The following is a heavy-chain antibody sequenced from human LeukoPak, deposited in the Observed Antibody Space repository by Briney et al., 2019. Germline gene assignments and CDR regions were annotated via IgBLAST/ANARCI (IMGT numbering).Heavy chain of an antibody. CDR2: INHSGST. CDR3: ARGGNCSGGSCYSDRGWFDP. Sequence: SETLSLTCAVYGGSFSGYYWSWIRQPPGKGLEWIGEINHSGSTNYNPSLKSRVTISVDTSKNQFSLKLSSVTAANTAVYYCARGGNCSGGSCYSDRGWFDPWGQGTLVTVSS. J-gene: IGHJ5*02. V-gene: IGHV4-34*01. CDR1: GGSFSGYY. D-gene: IGHD2-15*01.